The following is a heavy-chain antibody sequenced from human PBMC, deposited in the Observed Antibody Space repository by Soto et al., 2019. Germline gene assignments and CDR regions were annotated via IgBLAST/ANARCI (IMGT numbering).Heavy chain of an antibody. CDR2: IYHDGSN. J-gene: IGHJ4*02. CDR1: GGSIRSGGYS. V-gene: IGHV4-30-2*01. D-gene: IGHD5-18*01. Sequence: PSEPLSLTCAVSGGSIRSGGYSWSWIRQPPGKGMESIGYIYHDGSNYYNPALNSRVTIAVDRSKDQFSLKLSSVTAADTAVYYCAREGGNSYGYADYWGQGTLVTVSS. CDR3: AREGGNSYGYADY.